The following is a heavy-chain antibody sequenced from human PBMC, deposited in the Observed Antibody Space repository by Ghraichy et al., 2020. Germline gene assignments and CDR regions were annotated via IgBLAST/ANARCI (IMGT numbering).Heavy chain of an antibody. V-gene: IGHV3-53*01. CDR1: GFTVSSNY. CDR2: IYSGGST. Sequence: GGSLRLSCAASGFTVSSNYMSWVRQAPGKGLEWVSVIYSGGSTYYADSVKGRFTISRDNSKNTLYLQMNSLGAEDTAVYYCARVRGYYGSPYYFDYWGQGTLVTVSS. J-gene: IGHJ4*02. D-gene: IGHD3-10*01. CDR3: ARVRGYYGSPYYFDY.